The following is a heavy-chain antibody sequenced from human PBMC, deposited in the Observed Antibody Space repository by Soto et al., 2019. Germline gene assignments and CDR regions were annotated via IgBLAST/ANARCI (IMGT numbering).Heavy chain of an antibody. V-gene: IGHV3-30-3*01. Sequence: GGSLRLSCAASGFTFSNYAMHWVRQAPGKGLEWVAVISYDGSNKYYADSVKGRFTISRDNSKNTLYLQMNSLRAEDTAVYYCARPLWRDDYNWGYFDLWGRRTLVTVSS. CDR3: ARPLWRDDYNWGYFDL. CDR2: ISYDGSNK. D-gene: IGHD4-4*01. CDR1: GFTFSNYA. J-gene: IGHJ2*01.